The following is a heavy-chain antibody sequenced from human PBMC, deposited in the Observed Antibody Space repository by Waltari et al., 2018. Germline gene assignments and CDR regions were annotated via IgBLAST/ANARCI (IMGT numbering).Heavy chain of an antibody. CDR1: GGTLSNYA. J-gene: IGHJ4*02. CDR2: IIPIYGET. Sequence: QVQLVQSGAEVKKPGSSVKVSCMASGGTLSNYANSWVRQAPGQGLEWRGGIIPIYGETKYAQLSQGRDTVTMNEPTNTAYMELDGLGSEDTAVYYCARDGLSSGSYCCDYWGQGTLVTVSS. V-gene: IGHV1-69*05. CDR3: ARDGLSSGSYCCDY. D-gene: IGHD3-10*02.